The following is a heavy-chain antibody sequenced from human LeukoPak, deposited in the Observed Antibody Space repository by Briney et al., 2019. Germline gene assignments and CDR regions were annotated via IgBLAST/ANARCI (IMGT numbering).Heavy chain of an antibody. D-gene: IGHD3-3*01. Sequence: ASVKVSCKASGYTFTSYGISWARQAPGQGLEWMGWISAYNGNTNYAQKLQGRVTMTTDTSTSTAYMELRSLRSDDTAVYYCARGLDGGSFYDFWSGYPGGRYGMDVWGQGTTVTVSS. V-gene: IGHV1-18*01. J-gene: IGHJ6*02. CDR3: ARGLDGGSFYDFWSGYPGGRYGMDV. CDR1: GYTFTSYG. CDR2: ISAYNGNT.